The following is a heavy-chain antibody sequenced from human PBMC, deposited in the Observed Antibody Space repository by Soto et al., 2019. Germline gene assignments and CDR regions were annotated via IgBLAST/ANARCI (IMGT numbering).Heavy chain of an antibody. J-gene: IGHJ4*02. V-gene: IGHV3-23*01. CDR2: ISGSGGST. D-gene: IGHD6-19*01. Sequence: GGSLRLSCAASGFTFSSYAMSWVRQAPGKGLEWVSAISGSGGSTYYADSVKGRFTISRDNSKNTLYLQMNSLRAEDTAVYYCAKGVAVAGTIASADYWGQGTLVTVSS. CDR1: GFTFSSYA. CDR3: AKGVAVAGTIASADY.